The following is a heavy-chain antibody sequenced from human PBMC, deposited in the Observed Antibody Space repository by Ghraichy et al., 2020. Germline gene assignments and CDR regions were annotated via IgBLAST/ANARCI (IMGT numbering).Heavy chain of an antibody. V-gene: IGHV1-18*04. CDR2: ISAYNGNT. Sequence: ASVKVSCKASGYTFTSYGISWVRQAPGQGLEWMGWISAYNGNTNYAQKLQGRVTMTTDTSTSTAYMELRSLRSDDTAVYYCARDPEDIVVVVAATRSSGLGYWGQGTLVTVSS. D-gene: IGHD2-15*01. J-gene: IGHJ4*02. CDR3: ARDPEDIVVVVAATRSSGLGY. CDR1: GYTFTSYG.